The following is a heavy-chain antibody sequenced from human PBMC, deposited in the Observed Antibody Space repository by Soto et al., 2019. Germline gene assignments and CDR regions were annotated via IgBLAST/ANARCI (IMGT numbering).Heavy chain of an antibody. CDR3: ARDLWGYCGTDCYPLDV. CDR1: GGSISSSSHH. V-gene: IGHV4-39*07. J-gene: IGHJ6*02. D-gene: IGHD2-21*02. Sequence: SETLSLTCTVSGGSISSSSHHWGWIRQPPGKGLEWIGYMYNTGSTVYNPSFKSRVTISVDTSKNQFSLKLNSVTAAGTAVYYCARDLWGYCGTDCYPLDVWGQGTTVTVSS. CDR2: MYNTGST.